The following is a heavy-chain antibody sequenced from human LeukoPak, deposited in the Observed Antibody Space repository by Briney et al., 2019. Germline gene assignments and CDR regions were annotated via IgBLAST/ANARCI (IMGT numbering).Heavy chain of an antibody. CDR2: IFFTGST. CDR3: ARGDYPALAGSPFDL. V-gene: IGHV4-30-4*01. Sequence: KASQTLSLTCSVSGDAITSGDDYWNWIRLSPGKGLQWIGYIFFTGSTYYNPSLGSRFTISLDAPKNQFSLRLNSVTAADTAVYYCARGDYPALAGSPFDLWGRGTLVTVSS. CDR1: GDAITSGDDY. J-gene: IGHJ4*02. D-gene: IGHD6-19*01.